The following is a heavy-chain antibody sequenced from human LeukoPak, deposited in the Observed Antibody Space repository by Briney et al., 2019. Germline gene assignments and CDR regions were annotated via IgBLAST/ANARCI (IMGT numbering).Heavy chain of an antibody. D-gene: IGHD3-10*01. V-gene: IGHV3-23*01. CDR2: ISGSGNNT. J-gene: IGHJ4*02. Sequence: GGSLRLSCAASGFTFSRYGMSWVRQAPGKGLEWVSTISGSGNNTYYADSVKGRFTISRDSSKNTLYLQMNSLRADDTAVYYCARDGGGDLWFGELPYYFDYWGQGTLVTVSS. CDR3: ARDGGGDLWFGELPYYFDY. CDR1: GFTFSRYG.